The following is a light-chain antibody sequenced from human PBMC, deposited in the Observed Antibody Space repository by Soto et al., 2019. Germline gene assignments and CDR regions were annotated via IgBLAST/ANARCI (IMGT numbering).Light chain of an antibody. V-gene: IGLV2-14*01. CDR3: NSYTTLSNRV. J-gene: IGLJ1*01. CDR2: EVT. Sequence: SVLTQPPSASGSPGQSVTIFCTGTSSDVGGYDYVSWYQQRPGKAPKLLIHEVTKRPSGVSNRFSGSKSGNTASLTISGLQAEDEANYYCNSYTTLSNRVFGTGTKVTVL. CDR1: SSDVGGYDY.